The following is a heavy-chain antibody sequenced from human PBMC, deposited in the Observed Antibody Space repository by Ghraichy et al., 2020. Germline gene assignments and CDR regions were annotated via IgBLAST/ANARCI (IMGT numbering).Heavy chain of an antibody. CDR2: ISYSGST. Sequence: SETLSLTCTVSGVSISRYYWSWIRQPPGKGLEWMAYISYSGSTNYNPSLKSRVTILVDTSKNQFSLKLSSVTAADTAVYYCASGVLYDFWSGYAVGSDVWVNRTTLTV. CDR1: GVSISRYY. D-gene: IGHD3-3*01. V-gene: IGHV4-59*12. CDR3: ASGVLYDFWSGYAVGSDV. J-gene: IGHJ6*04.